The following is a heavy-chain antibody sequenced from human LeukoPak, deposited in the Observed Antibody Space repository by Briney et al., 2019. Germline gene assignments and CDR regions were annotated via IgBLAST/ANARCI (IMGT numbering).Heavy chain of an antibody. J-gene: IGHJ3*02. Sequence: GGSLRLSCAAPGFTFISYAMSWVRQAPGQGLEWVSAISGSGGSRYYADSVKGRFTISRDNSKNTLYLQMNSLRAEDTAVYYCAKPANRGIYVGAFEIWGQGTMVTVSS. CDR1: GFTFISYA. D-gene: IGHD7-27*01. CDR2: ISGSGGSR. CDR3: AKPANRGIYVGAFEI. V-gene: IGHV3-23*01.